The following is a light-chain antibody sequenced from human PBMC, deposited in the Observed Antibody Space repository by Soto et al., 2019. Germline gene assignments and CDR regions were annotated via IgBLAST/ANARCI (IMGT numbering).Light chain of an antibody. J-gene: IGLJ2*01. CDR3: SSYGGSNNLV. CDR1: SSDVGGYKF. V-gene: IGLV2-8*01. CDR2: EVI. Sequence: QSALTQPPSASGSPGQSVTISCTGTSSDVGGYKFDSWYQQHPGKAPKLIIYEVIKRPSGVPDRFSGSKSGNTASLTVSGLQAEDEGDYYCSSYGGSNNLVFGGGTKLTVL.